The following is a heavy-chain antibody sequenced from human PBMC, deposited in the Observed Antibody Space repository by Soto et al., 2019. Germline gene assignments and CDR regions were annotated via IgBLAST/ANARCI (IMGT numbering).Heavy chain of an antibody. V-gene: IGHV4-34*01. D-gene: IGHD3-16*02. CDR3: ARGYRAPYDYVWGSYRYYYGMDV. CDR1: GGSFSGYY. Sequence: SETLSLTCAVYGGSFSGYYWSWIRQPPGKGLEWIGEINHSGSTNYNPSLKSRVTISVDTSKNQFSLKLSSVTAADTAVYYCARGYRAPYDYVWGSYRYYYGMDVWGQGTTVT. CDR2: INHSGST. J-gene: IGHJ6*02.